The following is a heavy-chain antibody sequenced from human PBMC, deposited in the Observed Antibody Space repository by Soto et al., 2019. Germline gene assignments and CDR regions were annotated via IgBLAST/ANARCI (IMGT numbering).Heavy chain of an antibody. D-gene: IGHD2-2*02. V-gene: IGHV3-30-3*01. CDR2: ISYDGSNK. J-gene: IGHJ4*02. CDR3: ARCGPAAIYFDY. Sequence: QVQLVESGGGVVQPGRSLRLSCAASGFTFSSYAMHWVRQAPGKGLEWVAVISYDGSNKYYADSVKGRFTISRDNSKNTLYLQMNSLRSEYTAVYYCARCGPAAIYFDYLGQGTLVTVCS. CDR1: GFTFSSYA.